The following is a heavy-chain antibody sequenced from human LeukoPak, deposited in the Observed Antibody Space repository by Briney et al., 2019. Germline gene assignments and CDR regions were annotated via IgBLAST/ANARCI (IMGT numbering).Heavy chain of an antibody. CDR2: INPNSGGT. Sequence: GASVKVSCKASGYTFTGYYMSWVRQAPGQGLEWMGWINPNSGGTNYAPKFEGRVTMTRDTSISTAYMELSRLRSDDTAVYYCAREVAVDTATALQFDYWGQGTLVTVSS. CDR1: GYTFTGYY. V-gene: IGHV1-2*02. D-gene: IGHD5-18*01. J-gene: IGHJ4*02. CDR3: AREVAVDTATALQFDY.